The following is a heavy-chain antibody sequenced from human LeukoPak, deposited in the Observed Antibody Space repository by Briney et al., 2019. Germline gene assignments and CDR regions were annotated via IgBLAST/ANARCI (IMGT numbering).Heavy chain of an antibody. V-gene: IGHV1-69*05. CDR3: GRGDSSSSVYYYYMDV. D-gene: IGHD6-6*01. CDR2: IIPMFGAA. Sequence: SVRVSCKVSGGTFRSYAISWVRQAPGQGLEWMGGIIPMFGAANYAPKFRDRVTITTDDSTSTAYMELSSPRSEDTAMYYCGRGDSSSSVYYYYMDVWGKGTTVTVSS. CDR1: GGTFRSYA. J-gene: IGHJ6*03.